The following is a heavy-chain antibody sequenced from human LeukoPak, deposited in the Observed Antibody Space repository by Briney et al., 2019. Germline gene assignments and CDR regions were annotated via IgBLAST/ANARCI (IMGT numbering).Heavy chain of an antibody. J-gene: IGHJ2*01. CDR1: GYTFTGYH. CDR2: IYPNSGGT. CDR3: AIFRGYFDL. Sequence: ASVTVSCKASGYTFTGYHIHWVRQAPGQGLEWMGWIYPNSGGTNYAQKFQGRVTMTTDTSISTAYMELSRLRSDDTAVYYCAIFRGYFDLWGRGTLVTVSS. V-gene: IGHV1-2*02.